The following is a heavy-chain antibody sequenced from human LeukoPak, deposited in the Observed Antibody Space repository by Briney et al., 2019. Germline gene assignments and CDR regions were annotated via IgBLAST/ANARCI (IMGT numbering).Heavy chain of an antibody. CDR2: ISGSGGTT. CDR3: VSITMIVVVTDY. V-gene: IGHV3-23*01. Sequence: HAGGSLRLSCAASGFTFSSYAMSWVRQAPGKGLEWVSAISGSGGTTYYADSVKGRFTISRDNSKNTLYLQMNSLRAEDTAVYYCVSITMIVVVTDYWGQGTLVTVSS. J-gene: IGHJ4*02. D-gene: IGHD3-22*01. CDR1: GFTFSSYA.